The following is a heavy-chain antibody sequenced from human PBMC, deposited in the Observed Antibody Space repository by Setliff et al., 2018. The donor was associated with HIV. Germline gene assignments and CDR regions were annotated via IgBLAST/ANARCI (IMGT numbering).Heavy chain of an antibody. J-gene: IGHJ6*02. CDR3: ARDFTYDNSDSLTGFGMDV. CDR2: IYPGDSDT. CDR1: GYSFTSYW. V-gene: IGHV5-51*01. D-gene: IGHD3-22*01. Sequence: GESLKISCKGSGYSFTSYWIGWVRQMPGKGLEWMGIIYPGDSDTRYSPSFQGQVTISADKSISTAYLELRSVTGADTAVYYCARDFTYDNSDSLTGFGMDVWGQGTTVTV.